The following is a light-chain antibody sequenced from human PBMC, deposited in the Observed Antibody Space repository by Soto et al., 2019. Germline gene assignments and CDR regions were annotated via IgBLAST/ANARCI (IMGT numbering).Light chain of an antibody. CDR1: QSVSNN. Sequence: EIVLTQSPATLSVSPGDSATLSCRASQSVSNNLAWYQQRPGQAPTLLIYRASGRATGVPDRFSGSGSGTEFTLTISSLQSDDFVVYFCHQYNNWPTWTFGHGTKVEI. V-gene: IGKV3-15*01. CDR3: HQYNNWPTWT. J-gene: IGKJ1*01. CDR2: RAS.